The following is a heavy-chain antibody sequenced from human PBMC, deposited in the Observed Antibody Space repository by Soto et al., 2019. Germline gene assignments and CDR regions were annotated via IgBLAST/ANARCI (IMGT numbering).Heavy chain of an antibody. CDR1: GFTFSSSD. V-gene: IGHV3-48*01. D-gene: IGHD2-21*01. Sequence: GGSLRLSCAASGFTFSSSDMNWVRQAPGRGLEWVSFISGSSSTIHYPDSVKGRFTISRDNAKNSLYLQMNSLRAEDTALYYCARDIPRVGMDVWGKGTTVTVSS. J-gene: IGHJ6*03. CDR2: ISGSSSTI. CDR3: ARDIPRVGMDV.